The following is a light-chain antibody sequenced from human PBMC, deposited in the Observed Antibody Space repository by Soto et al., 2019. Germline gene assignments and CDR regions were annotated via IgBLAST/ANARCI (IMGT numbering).Light chain of an antibody. CDR3: SSYAGSNNFV. J-gene: IGLJ1*01. CDR1: SSDVGYYDY. CDR2: EVT. V-gene: IGLV2-8*01. Sequence: VLTQPPSASGFPGQSVTISCTGTSSDVGYYDYVSWYQQHPGKAPKLVIYEVTKRPSGVPDRVSASKSGNTASLTVSGLRAEDEADYYCSSYAGSNNFVFGSGTKVTVL.